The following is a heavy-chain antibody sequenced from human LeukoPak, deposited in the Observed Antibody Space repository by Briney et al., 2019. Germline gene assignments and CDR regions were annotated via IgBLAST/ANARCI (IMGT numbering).Heavy chain of an antibody. CDR3: ARGFDSKSTYFDY. Sequence: SETLSLSCTVSGGSISSYYWNWIRQSPGKGLEWIGYISYSGSTNYNPSLKSRVTISLDTSKNQFPLKVRSVTAADTAVYYCARGFDSKSTYFDYWGQGTLVTVSS. J-gene: IGHJ4*02. CDR1: GGSISSYY. V-gene: IGHV4-59*01. CDR2: ISYSGST. D-gene: IGHD5-12*01.